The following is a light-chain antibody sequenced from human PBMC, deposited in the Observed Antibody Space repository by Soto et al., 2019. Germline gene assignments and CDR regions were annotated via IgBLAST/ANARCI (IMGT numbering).Light chain of an antibody. CDR3: QHYGTSRA. V-gene: IGKV3-20*01. J-gene: IGKJ1*01. CDR2: GAS. Sequence: EVVLTQSPGTLSLYPGERATLSCRASQSVTRNYLAWYQQKPGQALRLLIYGASSRATGIPDRFTGSGSGTDFTLTISRLEPEDFAVYYCQHYGTSRAFGQGTKVEVK. CDR1: QSVTRNY.